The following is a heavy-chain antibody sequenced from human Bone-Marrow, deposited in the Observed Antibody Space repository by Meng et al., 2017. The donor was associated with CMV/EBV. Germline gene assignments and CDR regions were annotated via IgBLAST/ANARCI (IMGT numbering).Heavy chain of an antibody. J-gene: IGHJ5*02. CDR1: GFTFSGYW. CDR2: IKQDGSEK. Sequence: GESLKISCAASGFTFSGYWMSWVRQAPGKGLEWVANIKQDGSEKYYVDSVKGRFTISRDNAKNSLYLQMNSLRAEDTAVYYCARDLDSYDSSAYYETWGQGTLVTVSS. D-gene: IGHD3-22*01. V-gene: IGHV3-7*01. CDR3: ARDLDSYDSSAYYET.